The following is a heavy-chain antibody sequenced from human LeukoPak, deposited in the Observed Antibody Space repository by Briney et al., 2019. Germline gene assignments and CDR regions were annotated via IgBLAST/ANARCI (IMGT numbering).Heavy chain of an antibody. CDR1: GFTFSSYG. CDR2: ISYDGSNK. D-gene: IGHD6-19*01. CDR3: AKDSSSGSLFDY. Sequence: PGGSLRLSCAASGFTFSSYGMHWVRQAPGKGLEWVAVISYDGSNKYYADSVKGRFTISRDNSKNTLYLQMNSLRAEDTAVYYCAKDSSSGSLFDYWGQGTLVTVSS. V-gene: IGHV3-30*18. J-gene: IGHJ4*02.